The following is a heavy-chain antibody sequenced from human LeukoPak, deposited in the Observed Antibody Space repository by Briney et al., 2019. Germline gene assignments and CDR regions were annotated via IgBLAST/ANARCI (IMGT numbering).Heavy chain of an antibody. V-gene: IGHV4-59*01. J-gene: IGHJ4*02. Sequence: SETLSLTCTVSGGSISSYYWSWIRQPPGKGLEWIGYIYYSGSTNYNPSLKSRVTISVDTSKNQFSLSLRSVTAADTAVYFCARATVTHDFWSGYPSYSDSWGQGTLVTVSS. CDR1: GGSISSYY. CDR2: IYYSGST. CDR3: ARATVTHDFWSGYPSYSDS. D-gene: IGHD3-3*01.